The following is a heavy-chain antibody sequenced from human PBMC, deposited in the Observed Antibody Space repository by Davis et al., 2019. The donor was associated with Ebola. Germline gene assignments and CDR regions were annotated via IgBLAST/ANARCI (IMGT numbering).Heavy chain of an antibody. V-gene: IGHV4-61*01. Sequence: MPSETLSLTCTLSGGSLGSGTHYWNWIRQPPGKGPEWIACIYYSGSTNYNPALKSRFTMSVATSKNQFSLKLRSVTTADTAVYYCATSGKAPDYWGQGTLVTVSS. CDR1: GGSLGSGTHY. CDR3: ATSGKAPDY. J-gene: IGHJ4*02. CDR2: IYYSGST.